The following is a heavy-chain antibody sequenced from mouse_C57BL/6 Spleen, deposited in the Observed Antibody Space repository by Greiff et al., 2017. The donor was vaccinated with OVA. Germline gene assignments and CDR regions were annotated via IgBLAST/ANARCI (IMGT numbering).Heavy chain of an antibody. J-gene: IGHJ3*01. CDR2: IYPRSGNT. V-gene: IGHV1-81*01. D-gene: IGHD1-1*01. Sequence: ESGAELARPGASVKLSCKASGYTFTSYGISWVKQRTGQGLEWIGEIYPRSGNTYYNEKFKGKATLTADKSSSTAYMELRSLTSEDSAVYFCASPHYGSSYDYWGQGTLVTVSA. CDR1: GYTFTSYG. CDR3: ASPHYGSSYDY.